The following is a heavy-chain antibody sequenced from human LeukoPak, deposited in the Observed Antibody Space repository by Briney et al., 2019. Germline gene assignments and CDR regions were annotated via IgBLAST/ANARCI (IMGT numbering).Heavy chain of an antibody. CDR3: ARFGRYSGYDLGYEDY. J-gene: IGHJ4*02. Sequence: PGGSLRLSCAASGFTFSSYSMNWVRQAPGKGLEWVSYISSSGSTIYYADSVKGRFTISRDNAKDSLYLQMNSLRAEDTAVYYCARFGRYSGYDLGYEDYWGQGTLVTVSS. CDR2: ISSSGSTI. V-gene: IGHV3-48*04. CDR1: GFTFSSYS. D-gene: IGHD5-12*01.